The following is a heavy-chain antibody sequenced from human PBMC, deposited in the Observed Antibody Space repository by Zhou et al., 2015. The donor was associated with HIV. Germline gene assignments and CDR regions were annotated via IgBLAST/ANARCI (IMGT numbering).Heavy chain of an antibody. CDR3: ARGTHDYRVGMDV. CDR1: GFIFSNYG. D-gene: IGHD4-11*01. V-gene: IGHV3-33*01. J-gene: IGHJ6*02. CDR2: ILNDGIKH. Sequence: QVQLVESGGGVVQPGKSLRLSCVTSGFIFSNYGMHWVRQVPGKGLEWVAFILNDGIKHYYGESVRGRFTISRDNSNKTLHLQMNSLRDEDTGVYFCARGTHDYRVGMDVWGRGTTGHRLL.